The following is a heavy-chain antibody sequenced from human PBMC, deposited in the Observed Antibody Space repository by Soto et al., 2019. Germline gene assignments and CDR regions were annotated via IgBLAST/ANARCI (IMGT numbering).Heavy chain of an antibody. Sequence: QLQLVESGGGVIQPGRSLRLSCAASGFTFSRHGMHWVRQAPGKGLEWVAVIGSDGRNSFYTASVKGRFTISRDNSNNMLYLEMNSLRVDDTAVYYCARDDVYDDNGLEEWGQGTLVTVSS. J-gene: IGHJ4*02. CDR2: IGSDGRNS. CDR1: GFTFSRHG. CDR3: ARDDVYDDNGLEE. V-gene: IGHV3-33*01. D-gene: IGHD4-17*01.